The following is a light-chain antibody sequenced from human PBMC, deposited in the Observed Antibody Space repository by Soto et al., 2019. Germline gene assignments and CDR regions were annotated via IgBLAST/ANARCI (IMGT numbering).Light chain of an antibody. CDR2: KAS. Sequence: DTQMTQSPSSLSASVGDRVTITCRASQSISSWLAWYQQKPGKAPKVLIYKASSLESGVPSRFSGSGSGTEFTLTISSLQPDDFATYYCQHYKMYSPWTFGQGTKVDIK. CDR1: QSISSW. CDR3: QHYKMYSPWT. V-gene: IGKV1-5*03. J-gene: IGKJ1*01.